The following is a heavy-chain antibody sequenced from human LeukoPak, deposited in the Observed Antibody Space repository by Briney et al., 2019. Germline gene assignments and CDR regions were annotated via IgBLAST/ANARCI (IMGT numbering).Heavy chain of an antibody. J-gene: IGHJ4*02. CDR3: ARDGIAAVDFDY. CDR1: GFTFSSYG. V-gene: IGHV3-74*01. D-gene: IGHD6-13*01. CDR2: VNGDGSST. Sequence: PGRSLRLSCAASGFTFSSYGMHWVRQAPGKGLVWVSRVNGDGSSTNYADSVKGRFTISRDNAKNTLYLQMNSLRAEDTAVYYCARDGIAAVDFDYWGQGILVTVSS.